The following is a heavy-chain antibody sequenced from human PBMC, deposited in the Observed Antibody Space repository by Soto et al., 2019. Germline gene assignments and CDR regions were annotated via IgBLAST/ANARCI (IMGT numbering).Heavy chain of an antibody. CDR1: GYSISSGYY. J-gene: IGHJ5*02. V-gene: IGHV4-38-2*02. Sequence: SETLSLTCAVSGYSISSGYYWGWIRQPPGKGLEWIGSIYHSGCTYYNPSLKSRVTISVDTSKNQFSLKLSSVTAADTAVYYCARDDYDILTGYPNWFDPWGQGTLVTVSS. CDR3: ARDDYDILTGYPNWFDP. CDR2: IYHSGCT. D-gene: IGHD3-9*01.